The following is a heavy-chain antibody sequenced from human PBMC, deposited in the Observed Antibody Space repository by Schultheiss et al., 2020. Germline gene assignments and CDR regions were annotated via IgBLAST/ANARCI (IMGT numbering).Heavy chain of an antibody. D-gene: IGHD2-8*01. V-gene: IGHV3-13*01. Sequence: GGSLRLSCAASGFTFSSYDMHWVRQATGKGLEWVSAIGTAGDTYYPGSVKGRFTISRENAKNSLYLQMNSLRAGDTAVYYCARENGVNRFDPWGQGTLVTVSS. J-gene: IGHJ5*02. CDR2: IGTAGDT. CDR3: ARENGVNRFDP. CDR1: GFTFSSYD.